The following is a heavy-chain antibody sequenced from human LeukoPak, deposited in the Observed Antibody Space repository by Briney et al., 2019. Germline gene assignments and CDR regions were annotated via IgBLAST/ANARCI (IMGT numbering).Heavy chain of an antibody. V-gene: IGHV3-7*01. J-gene: IGHJ4*02. D-gene: IGHD1-14*01. CDR3: ARDGRAWYY. Sequence: GGSLRLSCAAPGFTFSSYWMSWVRQAPGKGLEWVANIKQDGSETYYADSVKGRFTISRDNAKNSLYLQMNSLRAEDTAVYYCARDGRAWYYWGQGTLVTVSS. CDR2: IKQDGSET. CDR1: GFTFSSYW.